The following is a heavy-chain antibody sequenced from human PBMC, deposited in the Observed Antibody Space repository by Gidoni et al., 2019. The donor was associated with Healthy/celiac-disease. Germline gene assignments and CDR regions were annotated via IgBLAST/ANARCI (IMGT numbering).Heavy chain of an antibody. CDR3: ARDWLCSSSSVYYNNYVDV. Sequence: VQLVQSGAEVKKPGSSVKVSCRASGGTFSSYAISWVRQAPGQGLEWMGGIFPIFGTANDAQKFQGRVTITADKTTGTAYMELSSLRSENTLVYYCARDWLCSSSSVYYNNYVDVWGKGTTVTVSS. D-gene: IGHD6-6*01. CDR2: IFPIFGTA. J-gene: IGHJ6*03. V-gene: IGHV1-69*06. CDR1: GGTFSSYA.